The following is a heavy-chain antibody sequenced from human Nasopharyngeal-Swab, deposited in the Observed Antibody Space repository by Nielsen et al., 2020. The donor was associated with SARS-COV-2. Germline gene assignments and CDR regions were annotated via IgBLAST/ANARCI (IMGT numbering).Heavy chain of an antibody. D-gene: IGHD3-16*02. CDR2: ISFDGNTK. CDR3: AKEMSGYSGPGRYNCYFDS. J-gene: IGHJ4*02. Sequence: WIRQPPGKGLEWVAVISFDGNTKHYADSVEGRFTISRDNSKNTLFLQMSSLRAEDTAVYFCAKEMSGYSGPGRYNCYFDSWGQGAQVTVSS. V-gene: IGHV3-30*18.